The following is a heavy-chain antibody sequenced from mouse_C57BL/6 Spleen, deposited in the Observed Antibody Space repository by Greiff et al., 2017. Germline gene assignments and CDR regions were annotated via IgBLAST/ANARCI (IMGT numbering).Heavy chain of an antibody. CDR1: GFTFSSYA. J-gene: IGHJ1*03. Sequence: EVMLVESGGGLVKPGGSLKLSCAASGFTFSSYAMSWVRQTPEKRLEWVATISDGGSYTYYPDNVKGRFTISRDNAKNNLYLQMSHLKSEDTAMYYCARDPDYDYWYFDVWGTGTTVTVSS. CDR3: ARDPDYDYWYFDV. CDR2: ISDGGSYT. V-gene: IGHV5-4*01. D-gene: IGHD2-4*01.